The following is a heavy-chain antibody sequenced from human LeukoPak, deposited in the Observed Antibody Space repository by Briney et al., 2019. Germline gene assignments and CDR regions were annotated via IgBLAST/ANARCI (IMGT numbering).Heavy chain of an antibody. CDR2: INHSGST. CDR3: ARTYYYGSGSYGR. J-gene: IGHJ4*02. V-gene: IGHV4-34*01. Sequence: SETLSLTCAVSGGSFSGYYWSWVRQPPGKGLEWIGEINHSGSTNYNPSLKSRVTISVDTSKNQFSLKLSSVTAADTAVYYCARTYYYGSGSYGRWGQGTLVTVSS. CDR1: GGSFSGYY. D-gene: IGHD3-10*01.